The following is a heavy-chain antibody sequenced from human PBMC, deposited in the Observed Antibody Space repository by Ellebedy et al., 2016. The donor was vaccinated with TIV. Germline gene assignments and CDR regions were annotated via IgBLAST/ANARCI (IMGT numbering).Heavy chain of an antibody. J-gene: IGHJ6*02. CDR2: INNGGRTT. V-gene: IGHV3-23*01. Sequence: PGGSLRLSCVVSGFTFSSYAMSWVRQAPGKGLEWVSGINNGGRTTSYADSVKGRFTISRDNSRSTLYLQMNSLRAEDSAVYYCAKDMVFGDGKWEIDVWGQGTTVTVSS. CDR3: AKDMVFGDGKWEIDV. CDR1: GFTFSSYA. D-gene: IGHD1-26*01.